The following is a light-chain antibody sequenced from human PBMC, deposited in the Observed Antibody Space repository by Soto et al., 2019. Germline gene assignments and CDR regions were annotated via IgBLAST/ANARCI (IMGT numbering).Light chain of an antibody. J-gene: IGKJ1*01. CDR2: AAS. CDR3: QQYYSYPRT. CDR1: QGISSY. V-gene: IGKV1-8*01. Sequence: AIRMTQSPSSLSASTGDRVTFTCRASQGISSYLAWYQQKPGKAPKLLIYAASTLQSGVPSRFSGSGSGTDFTLTISCLQSEDFATYYCQQYYSYPRTFGQGTKVEIK.